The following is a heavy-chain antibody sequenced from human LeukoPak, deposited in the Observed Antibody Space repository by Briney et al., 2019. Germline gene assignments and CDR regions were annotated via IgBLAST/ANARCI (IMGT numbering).Heavy chain of an antibody. V-gene: IGHV3-33*01. CDR2: IWYDGSNK. CDR1: GFTFSSYG. D-gene: IGHD2-2*01. J-gene: IGHJ6*02. Sequence: GSLRLSCAASGFTFSSYGLHWVRQAPGKGLEWVAVIWYDGSNKYYADSVKGRFTISRDNSKNTLYLQMNSLRAEDTAVYYCARDFIVVVPAAVTGGYGMDVWGQGTTVTVSS. CDR3: ARDFIVVVPAAVTGGYGMDV.